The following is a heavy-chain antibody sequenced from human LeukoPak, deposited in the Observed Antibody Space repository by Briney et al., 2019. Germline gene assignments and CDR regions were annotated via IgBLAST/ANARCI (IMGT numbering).Heavy chain of an antibody. J-gene: IGHJ4*02. Sequence: GGSLRLSCAASGFTFSSYAMHWVRQAPGKGLEWVAVISYDGSNKYYADSVKGRFTTSRDNSKNTLYLQMNSLRAEDTAVYYCARDLSPQSRSRGSCLRSWGQGTLVTVSS. CDR2: ISYDGSNK. V-gene: IGHV3-30-3*01. CDR3: ARDLSPQSRSRGSCLRS. CDR1: GFTFSSYA. D-gene: IGHD2-15*01.